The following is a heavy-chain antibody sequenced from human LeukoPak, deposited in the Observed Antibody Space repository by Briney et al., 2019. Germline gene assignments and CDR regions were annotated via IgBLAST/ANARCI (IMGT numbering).Heavy chain of an antibody. J-gene: IGHJ4*02. CDR2: ISSSSSYI. V-gene: IGHV3-21*01. CDR1: GFTFSSYS. CDR3: ARVLRGRIMGTVTTGDSFDY. Sequence: GGSLRLSCAASGFTFSSYSMNWVRQAPGKGLEWVSSISSSSSYIYYADSVKGRFTISRDNAKNSLYLQMNSLRAEDTAVYYCARVLRGRIMGTVTTGDSFDYWGQGTLVTVSS. D-gene: IGHD4-17*01.